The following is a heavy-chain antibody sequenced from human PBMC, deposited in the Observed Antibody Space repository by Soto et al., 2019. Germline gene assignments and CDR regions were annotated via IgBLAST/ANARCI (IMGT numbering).Heavy chain of an antibody. J-gene: IGHJ5*02. V-gene: IGHV1-69*01. CDR3: ARDRDVGASMAVYWFDP. CDR2: IIPIFGKS. CDR1: GGTFSTYG. Sequence: QVQLVQSGAEVKKPGSSVKVACKASGGTFSTYGISWVRQAPGQGLEWMGGIIPIFGKSSYAQKFQDRVTITADESTCTAYMELSSLRSEDTAVYYCARDRDVGASMAVYWFDPWGQGTLVTVSS. D-gene: IGHD1-26*01.